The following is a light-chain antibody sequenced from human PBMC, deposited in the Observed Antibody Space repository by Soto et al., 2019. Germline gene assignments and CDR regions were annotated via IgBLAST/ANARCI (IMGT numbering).Light chain of an antibody. J-gene: IGLJ3*02. Sequence: QSALTQPRSVSGSPGQSVTISCTGTSSDVGAYNYVSWYQHYPGKAPKVMIYDVSERPSGVPDRFSGSKSDNKASLTISGLQAEDEADYYCCSYAGSYSWVFGGGTKLTVL. V-gene: IGLV2-11*01. CDR2: DVS. CDR1: SSDVGAYNY. CDR3: CSYAGSYSWV.